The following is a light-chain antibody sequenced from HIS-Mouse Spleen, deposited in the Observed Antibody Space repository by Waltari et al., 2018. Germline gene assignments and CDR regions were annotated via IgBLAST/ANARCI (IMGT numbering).Light chain of an antibody. J-gene: IGLJ3*02. V-gene: IGLV2-11*01. CDR1: SSDVGGYNY. Sequence: QSALTQPRSVSGSPGQSVPISCTGTSSDVGGYNYVSCYQPHPGKAPKPMIYDVSKRPSGVPDRFSGSKSGNTASLTISGLQAEDEADYYCCSYAGSYTWVFGGGTKLTVL. CDR2: DVS. CDR3: CSYAGSYTWV.